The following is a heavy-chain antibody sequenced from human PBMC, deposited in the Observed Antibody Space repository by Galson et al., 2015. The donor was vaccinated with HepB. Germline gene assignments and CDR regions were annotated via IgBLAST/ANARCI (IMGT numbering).Heavy chain of an antibody. CDR2: ISVYNGDT. CDR3: AREGYGGIDSFDI. CDR1: GYTFRNFL. Sequence: SVKVSCKASGYTFRNFLINWVRQAPGQGLEWMGRISVYNGDTSYARNLDGRVSMTSDTSSNTAYMELRSLRPDDTALYFCAREGYGGIDSFDIWGQGTMVIVSS. J-gene: IGHJ3*02. V-gene: IGHV1-18*04. D-gene: IGHD4-23*01.